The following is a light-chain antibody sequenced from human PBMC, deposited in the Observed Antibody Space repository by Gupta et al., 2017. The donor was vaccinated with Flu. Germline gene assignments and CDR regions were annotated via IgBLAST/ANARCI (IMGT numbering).Light chain of an antibody. V-gene: IGKV2-30*01. Sequence: VMTQSPLSLPVSLGQPASISCRSSEGLVYSDGNTYLHWFQLRPGQSPRRLMSQISRLESGGPDRFSGSCSGTEFPLKISRVESEDVGVDFCMQASRWPWTFGQGTKVEIK. J-gene: IGKJ1*01. CDR1: EGLVYSDGNTY. CDR2: QIS. CDR3: MQASRWPWT.